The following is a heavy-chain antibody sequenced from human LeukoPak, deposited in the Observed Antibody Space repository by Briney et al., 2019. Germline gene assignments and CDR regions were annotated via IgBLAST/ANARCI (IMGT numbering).Heavy chain of an antibody. CDR1: GFTFDDYA. CDR3: TKDMGTGMTYYYGMNV. V-gene: IGHV3-9*01. CDR2: ISWNGGNI. D-gene: IGHD1-1*01. Sequence: GGSLRLSCAASGFTFDDYAMHWVRQAPGKGLEWVSGISWNGGNIGYGDSVKGRFIISRDKAKNSLYLQMNSLRVEDTALYYCTKDMGTGMTYYYGMNVWGQGTTVTVSS. J-gene: IGHJ6*02.